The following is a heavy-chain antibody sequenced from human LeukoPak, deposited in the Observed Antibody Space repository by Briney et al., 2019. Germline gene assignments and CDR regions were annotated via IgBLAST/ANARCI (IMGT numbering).Heavy chain of an antibody. J-gene: IGHJ3*02. D-gene: IGHD1-26*01. V-gene: IGHV4-59*01. CDR2: IYYSGST. CDR3: ARSLGAFDI. Sequence: PSETLSLTCTVSGGSIGSYYWSWIRQPPGKGLEWIGYIYYSGSTNYNPSLKSRVTISVDTSKNQFSLKLSSVTAADTAVYYCARSLGAFDIWGQGTMVTVSS. CDR1: GGSIGSYY.